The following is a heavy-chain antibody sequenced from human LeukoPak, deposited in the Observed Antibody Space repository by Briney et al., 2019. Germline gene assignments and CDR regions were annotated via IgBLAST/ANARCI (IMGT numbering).Heavy chain of an antibody. V-gene: IGHV3-30-3*01. CDR3: ARDGSLNIVGVVAATPYDAFDI. Sequence: PGGSLRLSCSASGFSLSSYPMHRGRQAPGKGLEWVAVISYDGSKKYYADSVKGRFTISRDNSKNMLYLQMNSLRAEDTAVYSCARDGSLNIVGVVAATPYDAFDIWGQGTMVTVSS. J-gene: IGHJ3*02. CDR2: ISYDGSKK. D-gene: IGHD2-15*01. CDR1: GFSLSSYP.